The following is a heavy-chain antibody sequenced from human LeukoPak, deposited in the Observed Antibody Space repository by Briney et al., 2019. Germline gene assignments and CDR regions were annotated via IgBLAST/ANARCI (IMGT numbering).Heavy chain of an antibody. D-gene: IGHD2-2*01. Sequence: ASVKVSCKASGYTFTGYYMHWVRQAPGQGLEWMGWINPNSGGTSYAQKFQGRVTMTRDTSISTAYMELSRLRSDDTAVYYCARGDCSSTSCHHHFDYWGQGTLVTVSS. CDR1: GYTFTGYY. J-gene: IGHJ4*02. V-gene: IGHV1-2*02. CDR3: ARGDCSSTSCHHHFDY. CDR2: INPNSGGT.